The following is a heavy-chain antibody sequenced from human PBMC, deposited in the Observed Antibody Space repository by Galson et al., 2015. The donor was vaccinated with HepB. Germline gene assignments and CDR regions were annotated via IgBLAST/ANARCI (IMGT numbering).Heavy chain of an antibody. V-gene: IGHV2-5*02. D-gene: IGHD3-9*01. CDR2: IYWDDDK. CDR1: GFSLSTSGVG. Sequence: PALVKPTQTLTLTCTFSGFSLSTSGVGVGWNRQPPGKALEWPALIYWDDDKRYSPSLMSRLTITKDTSKNQVALTLTNMDPVDTATYYCAHTELPYLDWASWFDPLGQGTLVTDSS. J-gene: IGHJ5*02. CDR3: AHTELPYLDWASWFDP.